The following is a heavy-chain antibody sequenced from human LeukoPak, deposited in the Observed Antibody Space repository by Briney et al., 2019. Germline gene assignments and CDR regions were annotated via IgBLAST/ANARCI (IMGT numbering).Heavy chain of an antibody. CDR2: IYTSGST. D-gene: IGHD5-18*01. V-gene: IGHV4-4*07. CDR3: ARHVDTAMALDAFDI. J-gene: IGHJ3*02. CDR1: GGSISSYY. Sequence: SETLSLTCTASGGSISSYYWSWIRQPAGKGLEWIGRIYTSGSTNYNPSLKSRVTMSVDTSKNQFSLKLSSVTAADTAVYYCARHVDTAMALDAFDIWGQGTMVTVSS.